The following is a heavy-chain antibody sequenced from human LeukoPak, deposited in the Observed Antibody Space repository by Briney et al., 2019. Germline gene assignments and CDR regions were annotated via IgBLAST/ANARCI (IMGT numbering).Heavy chain of an antibody. CDR2: ISSSGSTI. CDR1: GFTFSDYY. Sequence: GGSLRLSCASSGFTFSDYYMSWIRQAPGKGLEWVSYISSSGSTIYYADSVKGRFTISRDNAKNSLYLQMNSLRAEDTAVYYCAREYSGYDSYLDYWGQGTLVTVSS. CDR3: AREYSGYDSYLDY. J-gene: IGHJ4*02. V-gene: IGHV3-11*01. D-gene: IGHD5-12*01.